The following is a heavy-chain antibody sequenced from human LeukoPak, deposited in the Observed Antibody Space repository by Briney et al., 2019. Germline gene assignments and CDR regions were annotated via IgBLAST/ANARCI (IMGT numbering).Heavy chain of an antibody. Sequence: GGSLRLSCAASGFRFSDYYMTWIRQAPGKGLEWVSYISSAGVTIHYADSVKGRFTISRDNAKNSLYLQMNSLRAEDTAIYYCAIIGTPGETEYYRLWGQGTRVTVSS. CDR3: AIIGTPGETEYYRL. D-gene: IGHD2-21*01. J-gene: IGHJ1*01. CDR1: GFRFSDYY. V-gene: IGHV3-11*04. CDR2: ISSAGVTI.